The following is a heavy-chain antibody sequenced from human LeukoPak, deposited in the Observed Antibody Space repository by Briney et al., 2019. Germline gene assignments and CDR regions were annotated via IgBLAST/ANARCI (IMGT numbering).Heavy chain of an antibody. J-gene: IGHJ4*02. Sequence: ASVKVSCKASGYTFTNYGISWVRQAPGRGLEWLGWISVYNGNTNYAQKFQGRVIMTTDTSTSTAYMELRSLTSDDTAVYYCATVDSESYFDYWGQGTLVTVSS. CDR2: ISVYNGNT. CDR1: GYTFTNYG. CDR3: ATVDSESYFDY. D-gene: IGHD1-26*01. V-gene: IGHV1-18*01.